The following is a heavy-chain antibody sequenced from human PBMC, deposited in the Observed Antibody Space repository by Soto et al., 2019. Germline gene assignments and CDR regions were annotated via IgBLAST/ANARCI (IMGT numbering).Heavy chain of an antibody. J-gene: IGHJ3*02. Sequence: QVQLVQSGAEVKKPGSSVKVSCKASGGTFSSYAISWVRQAPGQGLEWMGGIIPIFGTANYAQKFQGIVTITADESTSTAFRELGSLRSEDMAVYYCAREDHAYGDYGQVAFDIWGQGTMVTVSS. CDR1: GGTFSSYA. V-gene: IGHV1-69*01. CDR2: IIPIFGTA. CDR3: AREDHAYGDYGQVAFDI. D-gene: IGHD4-17*01.